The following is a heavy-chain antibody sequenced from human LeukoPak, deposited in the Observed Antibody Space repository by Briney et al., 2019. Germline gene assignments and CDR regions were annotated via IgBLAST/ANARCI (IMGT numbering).Heavy chain of an antibody. J-gene: IGHJ4*02. CDR2: INPDDTNI. D-gene: IGHD1-1*01. Sequence: GESLKISCKASGYSFTNYWIGWVRQMPGEGLEWVAMINPDDTNIAYGPSFQGQVTISADRSISTAYLQWSSLKASDTAMYYCARPRRAERDEDFWGQGILVTVSS. CDR3: ARPRRAERDEDF. CDR1: GYSFTNYW. V-gene: IGHV5-51*01.